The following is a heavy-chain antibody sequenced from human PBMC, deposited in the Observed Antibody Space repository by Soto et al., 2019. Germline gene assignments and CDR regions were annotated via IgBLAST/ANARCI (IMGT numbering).Heavy chain of an antibody. V-gene: IGHV1-69*13. Sequence: SVKVSCKVTGGTHSSYAITWVRQAPGQGLEWMGGIIPIFGTRDYAQKFQGRVTITADPSTSTAYLKLSSVTAADTAVYYCARGAIVVVPRGRLDPWGQGALVTVSS. CDR1: GGTHSSYA. J-gene: IGHJ5*02. D-gene: IGHD2-2*01. CDR3: ARGAIVVVPRGRLDP. CDR2: IIPIFGTR.